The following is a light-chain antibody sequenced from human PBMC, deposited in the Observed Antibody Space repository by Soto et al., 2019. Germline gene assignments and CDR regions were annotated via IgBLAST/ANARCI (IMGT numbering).Light chain of an antibody. Sequence: QSALTQPASVSGSPGQSITISCTGTSSDVGAYNFVSWYQQHPGKVPKLMIFDVSSRPSGVSDRFSGSTSGNTASLTISGFQAEDEGDYYCSSYTSSSTHVFGSGTKLTVL. CDR3: SSYTSSSTHV. V-gene: IGLV2-14*03. CDR1: SSDVGAYNF. J-gene: IGLJ1*01. CDR2: DVS.